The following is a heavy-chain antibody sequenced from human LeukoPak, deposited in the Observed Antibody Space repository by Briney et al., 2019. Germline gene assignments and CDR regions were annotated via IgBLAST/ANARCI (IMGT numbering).Heavy chain of an antibody. Sequence: PAETLSLTCSVSGDSISSSTYYWGWIRQPPGKGLEWIGTIYYSGTTYYNPALNSRVTISVDTSDYQFSLKLSSVTAADTAVYYCARHSASGSYYLFDSWGQGTLVTVSS. D-gene: IGHD3-10*01. CDR1: GDSISSSTYY. CDR2: IYYSGTT. J-gene: IGHJ4*02. V-gene: IGHV4-39*01. CDR3: ARHSASGSYYLFDS.